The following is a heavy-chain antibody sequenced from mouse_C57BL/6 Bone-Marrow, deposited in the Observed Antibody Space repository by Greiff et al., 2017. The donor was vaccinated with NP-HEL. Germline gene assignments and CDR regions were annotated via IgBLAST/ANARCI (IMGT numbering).Heavy chain of an antibody. D-gene: IGHD2-2*01. V-gene: IGHV1-55*01. J-gene: IGHJ3*01. CDR2: IYPGSGST. CDR1: GFTFTSYW. Sequence: VQLQQPGAELVKPGASVKMSCKASGFTFTSYWITWVKQRPGQGLEWIGDIYPGSGSTNYNEKLKSKATLTVDTSSSSAYMQLSSFTSEDSAVCYCARLMVTTGAYWGQGTLVTVSA. CDR3: ARLMVTTGAY.